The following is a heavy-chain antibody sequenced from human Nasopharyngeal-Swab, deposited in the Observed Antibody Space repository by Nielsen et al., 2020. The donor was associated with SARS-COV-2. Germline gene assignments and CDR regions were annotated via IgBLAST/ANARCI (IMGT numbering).Heavy chain of an antibody. CDR2: IYYSGST. V-gene: IGHV4-39*01. J-gene: IGHJ4*02. Sequence: QAAGERVEWIGSIYYSGSTYYNPSLKSRVTISVDTSKNQFSLKLSSVTAADTAVYYCATRDYYGSGTMGIPFDYWGQGTLVTVSS. D-gene: IGHD3-10*01. CDR3: ATRDYYGSGTMGIPFDY.